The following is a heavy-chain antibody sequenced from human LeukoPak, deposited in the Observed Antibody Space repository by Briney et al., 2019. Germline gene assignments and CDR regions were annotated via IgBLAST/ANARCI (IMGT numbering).Heavy chain of an antibody. CDR1: GYTFTSYG. D-gene: IGHD3-3*01. Sequence: ASVTVSCKASGYTFTSYGITWVRQAPGQGLEWMGWISAYNGHTNYAQKLQGRVTMTTDTSTSTAYMELRSLRSDDTAVYYCARDTDFWSGDDAFDIWGQGTMVTVSS. J-gene: IGHJ3*02. V-gene: IGHV1-18*01. CDR2: ISAYNGHT. CDR3: ARDTDFWSGDDAFDI.